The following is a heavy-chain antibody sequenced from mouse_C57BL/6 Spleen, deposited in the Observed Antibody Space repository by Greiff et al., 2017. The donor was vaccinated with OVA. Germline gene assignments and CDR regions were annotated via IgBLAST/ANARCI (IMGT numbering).Heavy chain of an antibody. Sequence: QVQLQQSGAELVRPGASVTLSCKASGYTFTDYEMHWVKQTPVHGLEWIGAIDPETGGTAYTQKFKGKAILTADKSSSTAYMELRSLTSEDSAVYDCTGYYPGGYFDVWGTGTTVTVSS. CDR3: TGYYPGGYFDV. CDR2: IDPETGGT. CDR1: GYTFTDYE. J-gene: IGHJ1*03. D-gene: IGHD1-1*01. V-gene: IGHV1-15*01.